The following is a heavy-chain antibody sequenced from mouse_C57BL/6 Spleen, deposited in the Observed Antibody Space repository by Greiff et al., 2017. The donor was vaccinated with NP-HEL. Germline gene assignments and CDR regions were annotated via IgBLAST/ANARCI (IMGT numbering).Heavy chain of an antibody. D-gene: IGHD1-1*01. Sequence: VQLQQPGAELVKPGASVKMSCKASGYTFTSYWITWVKQRPGQGLEWIGDIYPGSGSTNYNEKFKSKATLTVDTSSSTAYMQLSSLTSEDSAVYYCARSDLLLRYYYAMDYWGQGTSVTVSS. CDR1: GYTFTSYW. CDR3: ARSDLLLRYYYAMDY. CDR2: IYPGSGST. J-gene: IGHJ4*01. V-gene: IGHV1-55*01.